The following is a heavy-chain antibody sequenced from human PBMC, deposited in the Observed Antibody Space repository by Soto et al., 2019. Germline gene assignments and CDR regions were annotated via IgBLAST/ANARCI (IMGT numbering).Heavy chain of an antibody. CDR2: IKSKTDGGTT. J-gene: IGHJ6*02. D-gene: IGHD3-3*01. CDR1: GVTCINAW. Sequence: VGSLRLSCAASGVTCINAWMNWVRQETGKGLEWVGRIKSKTDGGTTDYAAPVKGRFTISRDDSKNTLYLQMNSLKTEDTAVYYCTTEYFWSGYSLPYGMDVWGQGTTVTVSS. V-gene: IGHV3-15*07. CDR3: TTEYFWSGYSLPYGMDV.